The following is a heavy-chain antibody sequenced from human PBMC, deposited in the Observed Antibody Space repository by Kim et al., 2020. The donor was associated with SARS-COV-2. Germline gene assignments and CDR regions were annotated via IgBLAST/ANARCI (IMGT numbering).Heavy chain of an antibody. CDR1: GFSFNIAW. CDR3: TTDHGGNSAWGAYDV. D-gene: IGHD7-27*01. V-gene: IGHV3-15*01. J-gene: IGHJ3*01. Sequence: GGSLRLSCVASGFSFNIAWMRWVRQAPGKGLEWVGHIKSKNDGGTADYGAPVKGRFTIPRDDSRNTVFLQMDGLKSEDTGVYYCTTDHGGNSAWGAYDVWGQGTMVTVSA. CDR2: IKSKNDGGTA.